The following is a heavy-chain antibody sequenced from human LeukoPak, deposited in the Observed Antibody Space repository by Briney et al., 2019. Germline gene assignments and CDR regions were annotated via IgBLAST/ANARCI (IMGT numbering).Heavy chain of an antibody. J-gene: IGHJ4*02. CDR3: ARNYYDSSAYYYFDY. CDR2: IYSGGGT. D-gene: IGHD3-22*01. CDR1: GFTVSSTY. V-gene: IGHV3-66*01. Sequence: GGSLRLSCAASGFTVSSTYMNWVRQAPGKGLEWVPLIYSGGGTYYADSVKGRFTISRDNSKNTLYLQMNSLRAEDTAVYYCARNYYDSSAYYYFDYWGQGTLVTVSS.